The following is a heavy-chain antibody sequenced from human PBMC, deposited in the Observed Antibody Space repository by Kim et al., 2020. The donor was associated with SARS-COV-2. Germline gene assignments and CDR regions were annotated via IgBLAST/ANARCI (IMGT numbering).Heavy chain of an antibody. CDR3: ARDGVAGNSERWLDP. V-gene: IGHV1-3*01. J-gene: IGHJ5*02. CDR1: GYTFTRYA. CDR2: INAGNGNT. Sequence: ASVKVSCKASGYTFTRYATHWVRQAPGQSLEWMEWINAGNGNTRYSQRFQDRVTFTRDTSASTAYMELSSLKSEDTAVYYCARDGVAGNSERWLDPWGQGTLVTVSS. D-gene: IGHD6-13*01.